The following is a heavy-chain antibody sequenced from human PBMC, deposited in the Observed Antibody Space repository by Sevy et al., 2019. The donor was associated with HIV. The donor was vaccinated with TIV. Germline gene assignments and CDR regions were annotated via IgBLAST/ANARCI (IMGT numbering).Heavy chain of an antibody. V-gene: IGHV3-7*01. CDR1: GFTFHTYR. J-gene: IGHJ4*02. Sequence: GGSLRLSCAASGFTFHTYRMQWVRQAPGKGLEWVANIRQDGNEIYYADSVKGRFTISRDKAMQSLYLEMNNVRVEDSGIYYCARRYFDVWGQGTLVTVSS. D-gene: IGHD3-16*02. CDR2: IRQDGNEI. CDR3: ARRYFDV.